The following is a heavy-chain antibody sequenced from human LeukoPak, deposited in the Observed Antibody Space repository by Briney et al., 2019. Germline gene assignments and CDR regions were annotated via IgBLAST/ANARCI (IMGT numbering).Heavy chain of an antibody. V-gene: IGHV4-38-2*01. D-gene: IGHD1-26*01. CDR2: IYHSGST. J-gene: IGHJ4*02. Sequence: SETLSLTCAVSGYSISSGYYWGWIRQPPGKGLEWIGSIYHSGSTYYNPSLKSRVTISLDTSKNQFSLKLSSVTAAVTAVYYCARHKVSQWELRGYYFDYWGQGTLVTVSS. CDR3: ARHKVSQWELRGYYFDY. CDR1: GYSISSGYY.